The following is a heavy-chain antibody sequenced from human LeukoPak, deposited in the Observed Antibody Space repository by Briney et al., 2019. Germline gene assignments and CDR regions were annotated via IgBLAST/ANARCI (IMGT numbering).Heavy chain of an antibody. CDR3: ARQGSEAFDI. CDR2: IYYSGST. CDR1: GGSFSGYY. J-gene: IGHJ3*02. V-gene: IGHV4-59*08. Sequence: SETLSLTCAVYGGSFSGYYWSWIRQPPGKGLEWIGYIYYSGSTNYNPSLKSRVTISVDTSKNQFSLKLSSVTAADTAVYYCARQGSEAFDIWGQGTMVTVSS.